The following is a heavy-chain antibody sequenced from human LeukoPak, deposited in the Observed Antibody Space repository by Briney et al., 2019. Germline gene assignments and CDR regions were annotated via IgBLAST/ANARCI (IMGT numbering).Heavy chain of an antibody. CDR1: GFTFDDYA. V-gene: IGHV3-9*01. CDR3: AKDTRGGPYDSSGYSFGGMDV. Sequence: PGRSLRLSCAASGFTFDDYAMHWVRQAPGKGLEWVSGISWNSGSIGYADSVKGRFTISRDNAKNSLYLQMNSLRAEDTALYYCAKDTRGGPYDSSGYSFGGMDVWGQGTTVTVSS. CDR2: ISWNSGSI. J-gene: IGHJ6*02. D-gene: IGHD3-22*01.